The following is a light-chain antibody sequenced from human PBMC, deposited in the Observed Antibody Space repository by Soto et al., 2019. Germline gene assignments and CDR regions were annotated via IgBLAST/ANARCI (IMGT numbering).Light chain of an antibody. CDR2: HNN. J-gene: IGLJ2*01. CDR1: SSNVGSNT. CDR3: AVWDDTLKAVV. Sequence: QSVVTQPPSASGTPGQRVTISCSGSSSNVGSNTVDWYQLLPGTAPKLLIYHNNQRPSGVPDRLSGSKSGTSASLAISGLQSEDEADYYCAVWDDTLKAVVFGGGTKLDRP. V-gene: IGLV1-44*01.